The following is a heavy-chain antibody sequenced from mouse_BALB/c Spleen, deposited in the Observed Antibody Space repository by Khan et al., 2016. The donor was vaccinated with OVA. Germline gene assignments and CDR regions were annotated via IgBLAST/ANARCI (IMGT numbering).Heavy chain of an antibody. CDR3: WILL. CDR2: IRLKSDDYVT. V-gene: IGHV6-6*02. CDR1: GFTFSNYW. Sequence: EVKLEESGGGLVQPGGSMKLSCVASGFTFSNYWINWVRQSPEKGLEWVAEIRLKSDDYVTHSAESVKGSFTISRDDSKSREYLDMNNLRAEDTGIYYCWILLWGQGTTLTVSS. J-gene: IGHJ2*01.